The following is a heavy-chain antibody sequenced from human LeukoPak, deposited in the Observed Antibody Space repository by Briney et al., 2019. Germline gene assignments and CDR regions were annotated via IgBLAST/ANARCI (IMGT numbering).Heavy chain of an antibody. Sequence: PSETLSLTCAGYGGSFSGYYWSWIRQPPGKGLEWIGEINHSGSTNYNPSLKSRVTISVDTSKNQFSLKLSSVTAADTAVYYCARRGYYYYGMDVWGQGTTVTVSS. J-gene: IGHJ6*02. CDR1: GGSFSGYY. V-gene: IGHV4-34*01. CDR3: ARRGYYYYGMDV. CDR2: INHSGST.